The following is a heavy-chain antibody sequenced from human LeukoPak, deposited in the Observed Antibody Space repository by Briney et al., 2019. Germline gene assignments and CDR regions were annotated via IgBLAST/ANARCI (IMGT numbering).Heavy chain of an antibody. V-gene: IGHV5-51*01. CDR1: GYGFTSYW. CDR3: ARRVVVPAATRSYYFDY. Sequence: GESLKISCKGSGYGFTSYWIGWVRQMPGKGLEWMGIIYPGDSDTRYSPSFQGQVTISADKSISTAYLQWSSLKASDTAMYYCARRVVVPAATRSYYFDYWGQGTLVTVSS. CDR2: IYPGDSDT. D-gene: IGHD2-2*01. J-gene: IGHJ4*02.